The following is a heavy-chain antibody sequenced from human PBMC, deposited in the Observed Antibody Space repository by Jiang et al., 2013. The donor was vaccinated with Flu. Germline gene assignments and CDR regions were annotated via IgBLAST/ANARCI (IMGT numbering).Heavy chain of an antibody. CDR2: IYHSGMT. D-gene: IGHD3-22*01. CDR1: GYSISSGYY. CDR3: ARDRSTYYFDSSGYAEVDP. Sequence: GLGLVKPSETLSLTCAVSGYSISSGYYWGWIRQPPGKGLEWIGSIYHSGMTYYNPSLKSRFTMSVDTSKNQFSLKLSSVTAADTAVYYCARDRSTYYFDSSGYAEVDPWGQGTLV. V-gene: IGHV4-38-2*02. J-gene: IGHJ5*02.